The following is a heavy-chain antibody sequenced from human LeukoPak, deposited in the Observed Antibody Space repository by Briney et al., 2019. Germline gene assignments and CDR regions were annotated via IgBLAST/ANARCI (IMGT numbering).Heavy chain of an antibody. CDR3: AKEFLRWGFDP. CDR1: GFTFSSYA. J-gene: IGHJ5*02. Sequence: GGSLRLSCAASGFTFSSYAMSWVRQAPRKGLEWVSGFDPYGGTFYADSVKGRFTVSRDDSRNTLYLQMNSLRAEDTAVYYCAKEFLRWGFDPWGQGTLVTVSS. CDR2: FDPYGGT. D-gene: IGHD2-21*01. V-gene: IGHV3-23*01.